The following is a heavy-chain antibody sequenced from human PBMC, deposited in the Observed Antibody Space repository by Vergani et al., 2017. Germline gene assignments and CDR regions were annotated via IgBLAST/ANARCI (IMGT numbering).Heavy chain of an antibody. Sequence: QVQLVQSGAEVKKPGSSVKVSCKASGGTFSSYAISWVRQAPGQGLEWMGGIIPIFGTANYAQKFQGSVTITADESTSTAYMALSSLRSEVTAVDYCAGVDRASYFFDYWGHGTLVTVSS. CDR1: GGTFSSYA. CDR3: AGVDRASYFFDY. CDR2: IIPIFGTA. V-gene: IGHV1-69*01. J-gene: IGHJ4*01.